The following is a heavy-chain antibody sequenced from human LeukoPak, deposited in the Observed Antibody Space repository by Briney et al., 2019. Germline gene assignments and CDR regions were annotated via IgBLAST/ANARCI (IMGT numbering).Heavy chain of an antibody. D-gene: IGHD6-13*01. CDR3: ARTVAAHYYFDS. CDR2: IYHSGST. J-gene: IGHJ4*02. CDR1: GYSISSGYY. V-gene: IGHV4-38-2*01. Sequence: PSETLSLTCAVSGYSISSGYYWGWIRQPPGKGLEWIGSIYHSGSTYYNPSLKSRVTISVDTSKNQFSLKLSSVTAADTAVYYCARTVAAHYYFDSWGQGTLVTVSS.